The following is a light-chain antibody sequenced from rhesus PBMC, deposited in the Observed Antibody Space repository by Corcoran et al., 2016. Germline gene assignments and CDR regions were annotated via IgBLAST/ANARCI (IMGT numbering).Light chain of an antibody. J-gene: IGLJ1*01. V-gene: IGLV2S7*01. CDR1: SSDIGGDNY. CDR3: CSYTSSSTFI. Sequence: QSAPTQPPSVSGSPGQSVTTSCTGTSSDIGGDNYVSWYQQHPGKAPKLMIYGFSDRPSGVSDRFSGSKSGNTASLTISGLQAEDEADYYCCSYTSSSTFIFGPGTRLTVL. CDR2: GFS.